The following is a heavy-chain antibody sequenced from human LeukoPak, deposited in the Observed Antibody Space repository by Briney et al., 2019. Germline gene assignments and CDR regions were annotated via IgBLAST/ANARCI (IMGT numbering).Heavy chain of an antibody. CDR1: GGTFSSYA. CDR3: ARASKYYYDSSGYYGGFDY. V-gene: IGHV1-69*13. D-gene: IGHD3-22*01. J-gene: IGHJ4*02. CDR2: IIPIFGTA. Sequence: SVKVSCKASGGTFSSYAISWVRQAPGQGLEWMGGIIPIFGTANYAQKFQGRVTITADESMSTAYMELSSLRSEDTAVYYCARASKYYYDSSGYYGGFDYWGQGTLVTVSS.